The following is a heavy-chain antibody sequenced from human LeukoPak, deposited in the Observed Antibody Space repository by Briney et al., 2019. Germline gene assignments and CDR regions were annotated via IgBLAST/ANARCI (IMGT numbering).Heavy chain of an antibody. J-gene: IGHJ4*02. Sequence: SETLSLTCTVSGGSIRGSNYYWGWIRQPPGKGLQWIGGIYYTGSTYYNPSLKSRVTISVDTSKNQFSLKLISVTAADTAMYYCAREKRFGVEDFWGQGILVTVSS. V-gene: IGHV4-39*02. CDR1: GGSIRGSNYY. CDR2: IYYTGST. D-gene: IGHD3-10*01. CDR3: AREKRFGVEDF.